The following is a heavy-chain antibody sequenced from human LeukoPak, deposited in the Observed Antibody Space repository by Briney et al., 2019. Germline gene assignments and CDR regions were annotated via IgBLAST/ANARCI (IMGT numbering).Heavy chain of an antibody. CDR1: GFTFSSYW. D-gene: IGHD1-26*01. J-gene: IGHJ4*02. Sequence: GGSLRLSCAASGFTFSSYWMHWVRQAPGKGLVWVAGNKSDGSIIYHADSVKGRFTISRDNAKNTLYLQMNSLRAEATAVYYCVAGERDSDCWGQGGLVTVSS. V-gene: IGHV3-74*01. CDR3: VAGERDSDC. CDR2: NKSDGSII.